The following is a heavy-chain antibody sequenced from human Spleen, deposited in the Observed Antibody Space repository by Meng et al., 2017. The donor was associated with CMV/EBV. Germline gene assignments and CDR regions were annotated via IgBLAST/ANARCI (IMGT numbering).Heavy chain of an antibody. CDR1: GFTFSAYG. D-gene: IGHD3-16*02. Sequence: GESLKISCAASGFTFSAYGMHWVRQAPGKGLERVAFVRYDGTAKYYADSVKGRFTISRDNSENTLFLQMDSLRVEDTAVYYCAKDLEITFGGVIVTGFEYWGQGTLVTVSS. J-gene: IGHJ4*02. CDR2: VRYDGTAK. CDR3: AKDLEITFGGVIVTGFEY. V-gene: IGHV3-30*02.